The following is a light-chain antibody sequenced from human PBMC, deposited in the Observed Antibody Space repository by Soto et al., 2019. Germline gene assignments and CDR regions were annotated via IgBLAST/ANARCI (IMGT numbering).Light chain of an antibody. Sequence: QSVLTQPPSLTATPGQRVNISCSGSFSNIGDNAVNCYQQLPGAAPKLLIYLNDQRPSGVPDRFSGSKSGTSAFLAISGLQSEDEADYYCADWDASLNALFVTGTKV. J-gene: IGLJ1*01. CDR2: LND. CDR3: ADWDASLNAL. CDR1: FSNIGDNA. V-gene: IGLV1-44*01.